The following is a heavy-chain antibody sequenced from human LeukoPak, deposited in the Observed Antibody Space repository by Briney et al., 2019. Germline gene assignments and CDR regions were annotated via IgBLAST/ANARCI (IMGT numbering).Heavy chain of an antibody. CDR1: GFTFRSYP. V-gene: IGHV3-30-3*01. CDR3: ARAQISMITSGDYLDV. Sequence: PGGSLRLSCVASGFTFRSYPMHWVRQVPGKGLEWVAVVSDDGTNEYAAEFVKGRFSMSRDNSKNTMFLDMNNLRIEDTAVYYCARAQISMITSGDYLDVWGQGTLVTVSS. J-gene: IGHJ3*01. CDR2: VSDDGTNE. D-gene: IGHD3-16*01.